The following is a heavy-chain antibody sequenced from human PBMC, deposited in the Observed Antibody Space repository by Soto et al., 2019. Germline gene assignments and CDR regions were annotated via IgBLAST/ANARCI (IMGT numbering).Heavy chain of an antibody. V-gene: IGHV3-23*01. CDR2: ISGSGGST. CDR1: GFTFSSYA. CDR3: AKGALTYYYGSGDTYYYYYMDV. J-gene: IGHJ6*03. Sequence: GGSLRLSCAASGFTFSSYAMSWVRQAPGKGLEWVSAISGSGGSTYYADSVKGRFTISRDNSKNTLYLQMNSLRAEDTAVYYCAKGALTYYYGSGDTYYYYYMDVWGKGTTVTVSS. D-gene: IGHD3-10*01.